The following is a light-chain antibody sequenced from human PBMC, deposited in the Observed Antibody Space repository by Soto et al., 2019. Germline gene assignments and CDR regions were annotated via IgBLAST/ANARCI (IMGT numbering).Light chain of an antibody. CDR3: HQYGSSPRT. CDR2: GAS. Sequence: EIVLTQSPGTLSLSPGERATLSCRASQSVSSTYLAWYQQKPGRAPRLLISGASSKAAGIPDRFSGSGSGTDFTLTISRLEPEDFAVYYCHQYGSSPRTFGQGTKVEIK. V-gene: IGKV3-20*01. J-gene: IGKJ1*01. CDR1: QSVSSTY.